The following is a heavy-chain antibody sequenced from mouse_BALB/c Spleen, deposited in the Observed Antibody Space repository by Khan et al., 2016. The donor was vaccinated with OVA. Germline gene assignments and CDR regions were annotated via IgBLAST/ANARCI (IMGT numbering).Heavy chain of an antibody. D-gene: IGHD1-1*01. J-gene: IGHJ2*01. Sequence: EVQLQESGPGLMKPPQSLSLTCTVTGYSITSDYAWNWIRQFPGNKLGWMGYISYSGYTSYNPSLQCRTSVTRDTSQNQFFLQLNSLTTEDTATYGFASSVYYSGSTFYYFDFWGQGTTLTVSS. CDR2: ISYSGYT. CDR3: ASSVYYSGSTFYYFDF. V-gene: IGHV3-2*02. CDR1: GYSITSDYA.